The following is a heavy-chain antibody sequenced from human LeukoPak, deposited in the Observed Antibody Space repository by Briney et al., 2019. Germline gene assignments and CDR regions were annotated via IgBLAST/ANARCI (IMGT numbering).Heavy chain of an antibody. V-gene: IGHV3-21*01. CDR2: ISSSARSQ. Sequence: GGSLRLSCAASGFTFSDYSMTWVRQAPGKGLEWVSSISSSARSQYYPDSLKGRISISRDNAKNSLYLQMNSLRPEDTAVYYCARVLWFGGIYYFDYWGQGTLVTVSS. CDR1: GFTFSDYS. J-gene: IGHJ4*02. CDR3: ARVLWFGGIYYFDY. D-gene: IGHD3-10*01.